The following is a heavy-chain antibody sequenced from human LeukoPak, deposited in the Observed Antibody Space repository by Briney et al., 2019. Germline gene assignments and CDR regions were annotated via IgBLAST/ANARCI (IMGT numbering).Heavy chain of an antibody. J-gene: IGHJ4*02. CDR3: AKDMHGYDRPVDY. CDR1: GFTFSIHA. CDR2: ISGIGISI. D-gene: IGHD5-24*01. V-gene: IGHV3-23*01. Sequence: PGASLSLSCAASGFTFSIHALAWVRKPQGTGLDRASSISGIGISIYYADSVKGRFTVSRDNSKNMVYLQMNSLIAEDTAVYYCAKDMHGYDRPVDYWGRGTLVTVSS.